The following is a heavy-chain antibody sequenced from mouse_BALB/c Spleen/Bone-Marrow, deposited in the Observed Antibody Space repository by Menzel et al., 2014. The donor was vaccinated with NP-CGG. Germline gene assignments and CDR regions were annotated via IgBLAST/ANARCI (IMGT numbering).Heavy chain of an antibody. J-gene: IGHJ4*01. D-gene: IGHD2-3*01. CDR2: IWGGGGT. V-gene: IGHV2-6-4*01. Sequence: VQLVDSGPGLVAPSQNLSITCTVSGFSLSRYNIHWIRQPPGKGLEWLGMIWGGGGTDHNSALKSRLRISKDNSKSQIFLKINSLQIDDTAMYYCARKDGGYYVMDYWGQRPPATVS. CDR1: GFSLSRYN. CDR3: ARKDGGYYVMDY.